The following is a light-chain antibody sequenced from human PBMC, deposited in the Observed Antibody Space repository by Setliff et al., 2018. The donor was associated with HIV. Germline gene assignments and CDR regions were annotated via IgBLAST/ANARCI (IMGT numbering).Light chain of an antibody. V-gene: IGLV2-11*01. Sequence: VLTQPRSVSGSPGQSVTLSCTGSSSDVGAYNYVSWYQHHPGKAPKLIIYDVTRRPSGVPDRFSGSKSGNTASLTISGLQAEDEADYYCCSYAGSYTYIFGTGTKVTVL. CDR1: SSDVGAYNY. J-gene: IGLJ1*01. CDR2: DVT. CDR3: CSYAGSYTYI.